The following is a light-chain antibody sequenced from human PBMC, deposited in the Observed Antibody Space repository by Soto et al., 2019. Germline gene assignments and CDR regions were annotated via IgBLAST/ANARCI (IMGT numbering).Light chain of an antibody. CDR2: KAS. CDR1: QRDRPW. Sequence: VQMTQSGSTLSASLGDIVTIXCRASQRDRPWLSWYKQKHGKAPKLLTYKASNLESGVPSRFTGSASGTECTLTISSQQPDDFATDYCQQYNRWTFGQGTKVEIK. J-gene: IGKJ1*01. CDR3: QQYNRWT. V-gene: IGKV1-5*03.